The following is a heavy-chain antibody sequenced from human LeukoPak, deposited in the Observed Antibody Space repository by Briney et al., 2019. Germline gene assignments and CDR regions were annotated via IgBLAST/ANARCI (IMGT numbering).Heavy chain of an antibody. J-gene: IGHJ6*01. CDR2: INPNSGDT. Sequence: ASVKVSCKASGYTFTGYYMYWLRQAPGQGLEWMGWINPNSGDTKYAQKFQDRVTMTGDTSISTGYMELNRLRTDDTAVYYCARGGNTGTPHLYHGLGVWGQGTTVTVSS. CDR1: GYTFTGYY. D-gene: IGHD3-16*01. V-gene: IGHV1-2*02. CDR3: ARGGNTGTPHLYHGLGV.